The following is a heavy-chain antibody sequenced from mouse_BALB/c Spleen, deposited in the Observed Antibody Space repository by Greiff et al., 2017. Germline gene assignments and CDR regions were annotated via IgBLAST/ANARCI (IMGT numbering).Heavy chain of an antibody. CDR1: GYAFSSSW. Sequence: VQLQQSGPELVKPGASVKISCKASGYAFSSSWMNWVKQRPGQGLEWIGRIYPGDGDTNYNGKFKGKATLTADKSSSTAYMQLSSLTSVDSAVYFCARGDGYYVDYAMDYWGQGTSVTVSS. D-gene: IGHD2-3*01. J-gene: IGHJ4*01. V-gene: IGHV1-82*01. CDR2: IYPGDGDT. CDR3: ARGDGYYVDYAMDY.